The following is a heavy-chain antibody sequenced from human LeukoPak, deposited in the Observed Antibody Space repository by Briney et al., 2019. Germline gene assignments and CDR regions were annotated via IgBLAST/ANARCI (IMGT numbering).Heavy chain of an antibody. Sequence: PGGSLRLSCAASRFPFSSYSMNWVRQAPGKGLEWISYISSYSSTIYYADSVKGRFTISRDNAKNSLYLQMNSLRAEDTAVYYCARARCSGGSCYHFDYWGQGTLVTVSS. V-gene: IGHV3-48*01. J-gene: IGHJ4*02. CDR2: ISSYSSTI. CDR3: ARARCSGGSCYHFDY. D-gene: IGHD2-15*01. CDR1: RFPFSSYS.